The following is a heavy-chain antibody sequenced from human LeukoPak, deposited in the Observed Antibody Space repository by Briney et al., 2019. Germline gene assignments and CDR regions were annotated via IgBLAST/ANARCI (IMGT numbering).Heavy chain of an antibody. CDR1: GYSFTGYW. V-gene: IGHV5-51*01. CDR3: ARLPGYKWEPRYNWFDP. D-gene: IGHD1-26*01. J-gene: IGHJ5*02. Sequence: GESLKISCKGSGYSFTGYWIGWVRQLPGKGLEWMGIIYPGDSDTRYSPSFQGQVTISADKSISTAYLQWSSLKASDTAMYYCARLPGYKWEPRYNWFDPWGQGTLVTVSS. CDR2: IYPGDSDT.